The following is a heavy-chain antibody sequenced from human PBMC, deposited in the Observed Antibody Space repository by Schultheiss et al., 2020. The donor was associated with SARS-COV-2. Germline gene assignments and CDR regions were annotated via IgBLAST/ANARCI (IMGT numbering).Heavy chain of an antibody. CDR2: INHSGST. CDR1: GGSISSGGYY. CDR3: ARHPYQQLAFDY. Sequence: SETLSLTCAVSGGSISSGGYYWSWIRQPPGKGLEWIGEINHSGSTNYNPSLKSRVTISVDKSKNQFSLKLSSVTAADTAVYYCARHPYQQLAFDYWGQGTLVTVSS. V-gene: IGHV4-39*01. J-gene: IGHJ4*02. D-gene: IGHD6-13*01.